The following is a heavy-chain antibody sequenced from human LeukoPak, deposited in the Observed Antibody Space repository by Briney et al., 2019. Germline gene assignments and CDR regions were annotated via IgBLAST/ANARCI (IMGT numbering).Heavy chain of an antibody. CDR2: FDPEDGET. D-gene: IGHD1-1*01. Sequence: ASVKVSCKVSGYTLTELSMHWVRQAPGKGLEWMGGFDPEDGETIYAQKFQGRVTMTEDTSTDTAYMELSSLRSEDTAVYYCATDGTRVQEPWTRTYYFDYWGQGTLVTVSS. CDR1: GYTLTELS. V-gene: IGHV1-24*01. J-gene: IGHJ4*02. CDR3: ATDGTRVQEPWTRTYYFDY.